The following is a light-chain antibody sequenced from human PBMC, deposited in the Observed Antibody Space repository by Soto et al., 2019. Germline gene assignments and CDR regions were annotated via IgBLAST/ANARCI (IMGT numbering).Light chain of an antibody. CDR3: CSYAGANTYVV. CDR1: SSDVGSYNL. J-gene: IGLJ2*01. V-gene: IGLV2-23*01. Sequence: QSALTQPASVSGSPGQSIIISCAGTSSDVGSYNLVSWYQQHPGKVPKLMIYEATKRPSGVSNRFSGSKSGNTASLTISGLQAEDEADYYCCSYAGANTYVVFGGGTKLTVL. CDR2: EAT.